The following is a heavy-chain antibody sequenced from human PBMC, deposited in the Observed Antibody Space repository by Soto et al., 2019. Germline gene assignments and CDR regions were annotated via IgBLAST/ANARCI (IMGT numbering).Heavy chain of an antibody. Sequence: PGGSLRLSCAASGFPFSTSWMNLVRQSPGKGLECVAGIKEDGSEKYYVDSVKGRFTISKDKADNSLELHINRLGDEATAVYYCVRDGGANASEYWGLGTVVTFSS. D-gene: IGHD1-26*01. CDR1: GFPFSTSW. J-gene: IGHJ1*01. V-gene: IGHV3-7*01. CDR3: VRDGGANASEY. CDR2: IKEDGSEK.